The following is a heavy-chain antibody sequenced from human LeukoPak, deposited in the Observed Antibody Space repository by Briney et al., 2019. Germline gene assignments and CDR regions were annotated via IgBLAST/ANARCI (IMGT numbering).Heavy chain of an antibody. V-gene: IGHV1-69*13. CDR2: IIPVFGSP. D-gene: IGHD3-10*01. J-gene: IGHJ4*02. CDR1: GFSFGSYD. CDR3: ATGSHGGVDY. Sequence: SVKVSCKTSGFSFGSYDTVWVRQAPGQGLEWVGAIIPVFGSPNYAQKFQDRITITADESKSTVHMELSSLRSDDTAVFYCATGSHGGVDYWGQGTLVIVSS.